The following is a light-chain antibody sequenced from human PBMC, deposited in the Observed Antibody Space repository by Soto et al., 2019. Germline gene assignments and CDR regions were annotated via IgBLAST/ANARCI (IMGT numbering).Light chain of an antibody. CDR2: LNSDGSH. Sequence: QLVLTQSPSASASLGASVKFTCTLSSGHSSYAIAWHQQQPEKGPRYLMKLNSDGSHSKGDVIPDRFSGSSSGAERYLTISSLQSEDEADYYCQTWGSGIRVVFGGGTKLTVL. J-gene: IGLJ2*01. V-gene: IGLV4-69*01. CDR1: SGHSSYA. CDR3: QTWGSGIRVV.